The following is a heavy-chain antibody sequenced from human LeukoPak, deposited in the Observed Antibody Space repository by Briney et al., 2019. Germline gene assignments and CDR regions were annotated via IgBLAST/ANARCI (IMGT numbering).Heavy chain of an antibody. Sequence: PSQTLSLTCTVSGGSISSGGYYWSWIRQHPGKGLEWIGYIYYSGSTYYNPSLKSRVTTSVDTSKNQFSLKLSSVTAADTAVYYCARVGGRYYDSSGYYYVGYWGQGTLVTVSS. D-gene: IGHD3-22*01. CDR1: GGSISSGGYY. J-gene: IGHJ4*02. CDR2: IYYSGST. V-gene: IGHV4-31*03. CDR3: ARVGGRYYDSSGYYYVGY.